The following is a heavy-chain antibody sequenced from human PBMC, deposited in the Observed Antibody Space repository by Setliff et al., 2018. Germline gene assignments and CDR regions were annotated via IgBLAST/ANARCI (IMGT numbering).Heavy chain of an antibody. V-gene: IGHV3-15*01. D-gene: IGHD3-22*01. CDR3: TTDSMFYFDSSGYHVLDY. CDR1: GFTFSNAW. Sequence: GGSLRLSCAASGFTFSNAWMSWVRQAPGKGLEWVGRIKSKTDGGTTDYAAPVKGRLTISRDGSKNTLYLQVNSLRSEDTAVYYCTTDSMFYFDSSGYHVLDYWGQGTLVTVSS. J-gene: IGHJ4*02. CDR2: IKSKTDGGTT.